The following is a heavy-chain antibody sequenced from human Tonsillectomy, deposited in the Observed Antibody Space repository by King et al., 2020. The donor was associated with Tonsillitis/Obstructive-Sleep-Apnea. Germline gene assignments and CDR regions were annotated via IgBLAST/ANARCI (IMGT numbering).Heavy chain of an antibody. CDR3: ARYELRTNTPVGMDV. V-gene: IGHV1-2*02. Sequence: QLVQSETEVKKPGASVKVSCKASGYTFTGYYLHWVRQAPGEGLEWMGWVNPNSGGTNYAQRFQDRVTMSRDTSINTAYMELISLRSDDTAVYYCARYELRTNTPVGMDVWGQGTTVTVSS. J-gene: IGHJ6*02. D-gene: IGHD1-1*01. CDR1: GYTFTGYY. CDR2: VNPNSGGT.